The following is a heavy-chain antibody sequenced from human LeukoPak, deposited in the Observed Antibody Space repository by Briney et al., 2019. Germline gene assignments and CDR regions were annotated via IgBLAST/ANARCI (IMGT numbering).Heavy chain of an antibody. CDR1: GFTFSRCS. J-gene: IGHJ4*02. D-gene: IGHD3-16*01. CDR3: MSYAGRSDGY. CDR2: ISSSSSYR. V-gene: IGHV3-21*01. Sequence: GGSLRLSCAASGFTFSRCSMNWVRQAPGKGLEWVSSISSSSSYRYYADSVKGRFTISRDNAKNSLHLQMNSLRAEDTAVYYCMSYAGRSDGYWGQGTLVTVSS.